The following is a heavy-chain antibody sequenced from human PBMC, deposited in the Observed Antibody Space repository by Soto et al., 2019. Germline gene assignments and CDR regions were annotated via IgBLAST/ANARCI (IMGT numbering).Heavy chain of an antibody. CDR3: AITKGRYYYYGMDV. V-gene: IGHV3-23*01. J-gene: IGHJ6*02. Sequence: GGSLRLSCAASGVTFSSYAMSWVRQAPGKGLEWVSAISGSGGSTYYADSVKGRFTISRDNSKNTLYLQMNSLRAEDTAVYYCAITKGRYYYYGMDVWGQGTTVTVSS. CDR2: ISGSGGST. CDR1: GVTFSSYA.